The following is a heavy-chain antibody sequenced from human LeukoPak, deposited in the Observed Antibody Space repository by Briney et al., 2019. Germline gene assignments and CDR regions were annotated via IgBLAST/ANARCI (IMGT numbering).Heavy chain of an antibody. J-gene: IGHJ5*02. D-gene: IGHD2-15*01. Sequence: PGGSLRLSCAASGFTFSSSTMSWVRQAPGKGLEWVSGITAGGGSTYYAGSVEGRFTISRDTSKNTLYLQMNSLRAEDTAIYYCAKSPHCSGGSCYSGPLKFGPWGQGTLVTVSS. CDR2: ITAGGGST. CDR1: GFTFSSST. CDR3: AKSPHCSGGSCYSGPLKFGP. V-gene: IGHV3-23*01.